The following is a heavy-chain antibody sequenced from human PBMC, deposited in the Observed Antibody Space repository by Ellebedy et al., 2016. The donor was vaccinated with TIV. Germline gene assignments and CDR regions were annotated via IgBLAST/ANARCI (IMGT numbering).Heavy chain of an antibody. V-gene: IGHV4-59*01. J-gene: IGHJ6*02. Sequence: SETLSLXXTVSGGSISNYYWSWIRQPPGKGLEWIGYIYYSGSTNYNPSLKSRVTISVDTSKNQFSLKLSSMTTADTAVYYCAGPGPDYYYYGMDVWGQGTTVTVSS. CDR2: IYYSGST. CDR3: AGPGPDYYYYGMDV. CDR1: GGSISNYY.